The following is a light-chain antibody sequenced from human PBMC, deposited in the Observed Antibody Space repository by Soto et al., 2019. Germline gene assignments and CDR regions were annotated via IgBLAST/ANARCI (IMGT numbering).Light chain of an antibody. CDR1: SSEVGGYNY. V-gene: IGLV2-14*01. Sequence: QSALTQPASGSGSPGQSITISCTGTSSEVGGYNYVSWYQQHPGKAPKLMIYDVSNRHSWVSNRFSGSKSGNTASLTISGLQAEDESDYYCSSYTRSSTLYVVFGGGTKLTVL. J-gene: IGLJ2*01. CDR2: DVS. CDR3: SSYTRSSTLYVV.